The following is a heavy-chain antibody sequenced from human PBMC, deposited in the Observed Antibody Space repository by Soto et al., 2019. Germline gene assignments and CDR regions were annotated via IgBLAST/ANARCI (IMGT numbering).Heavy chain of an antibody. Sequence: SVRVSCKASGYTFSSYSISWVRQAPGQGLEWMGGIIPIFGTASYAQKFQGRVTITADASTSTAYMELSSLRSEDTAVYYCATYQCSVGSCYSADYYYDGKHVWDHGTTVIVSS. CDR2: IIPIFGTA. V-gene: IGHV1-69*13. J-gene: IGHJ6*02. CDR3: ATYQCSVGSCYSADYYYDGKHV. D-gene: IGHD2-15*01. CDR1: GYTFSSYS.